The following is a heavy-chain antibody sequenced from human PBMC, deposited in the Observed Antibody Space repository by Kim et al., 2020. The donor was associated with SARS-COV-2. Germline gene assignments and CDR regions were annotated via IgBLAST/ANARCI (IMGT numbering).Heavy chain of an antibody. CDR2: IYSGGST. D-gene: IGHD3-22*01. Sequence: GGSLRLSCAASGFTVSSNYMSWVRQAPGKGLEWVSVIYSGGSTYYADSVKGRFTISRANSNNTLYLQMNSLRAEDTAVYYCARDSAPHYYDSSGYYKGVDYWGQGTLVTVSS. CDR1: GFTVSSNY. CDR3: ARDSAPHYYDSSGYYKGVDY. V-gene: IGHV3-66*01. J-gene: IGHJ4*02.